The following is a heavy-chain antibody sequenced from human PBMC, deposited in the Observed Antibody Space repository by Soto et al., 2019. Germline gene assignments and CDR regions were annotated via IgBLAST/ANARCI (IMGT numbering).Heavy chain of an antibody. CDR1: GCTFSSYA. J-gene: IGHJ4*02. V-gene: IGHV3-30-3*01. D-gene: IGHD3-3*01. Sequence: PXGSLSLYCAASGCTFSSYAMHWVRQAPGNGLEWVAVISYDGSNKYYADSVKDRFTISRDNSKNTPYLQMNSLRAEDTAVYYCASIGGGYYDFWSGYSHFDYWGQGTLVTVSS. CDR3: ASIGGGYYDFWSGYSHFDY. CDR2: ISYDGSNK.